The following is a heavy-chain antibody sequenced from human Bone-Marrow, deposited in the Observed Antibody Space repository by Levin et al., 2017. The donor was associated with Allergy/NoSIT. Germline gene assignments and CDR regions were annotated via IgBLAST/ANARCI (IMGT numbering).Heavy chain of an antibody. J-gene: IGHJ1*01. V-gene: IGHV3-7*01. CDR2: IKQDGSEV. Sequence: LSLTCAASGFSFRSSWMSWVRQVPGKGLEWVGNIKQDGSEVYSVDSVKGRFTLSRDNAKNSLYLQMNSLRAEDTAVYYCTKTYSATPGADWGQGTLVIVSS. D-gene: IGHD2-15*01. CDR1: GFSFRSSW. CDR3: TKTYSATPGAD.